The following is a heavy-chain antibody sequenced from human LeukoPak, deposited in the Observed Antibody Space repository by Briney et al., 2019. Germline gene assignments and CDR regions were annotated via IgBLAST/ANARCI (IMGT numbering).Heavy chain of an antibody. V-gene: IGHV4-59*11. J-gene: IGHJ3*02. D-gene: IGHD3-16*01. CDR3: AREITGVTPGRSDAFDI. Sequence: SETLSLTCTVSGGSISSHYWNWIRQPPGKGLEWIGYIYYSGSTNYNPSLKSRVTISVDTSQNQFSLTLTSATAADTAVYYCAREITGVTPGRSDAFDIWGQGTMVTVSS. CDR2: IYYSGST. CDR1: GGSISSHY.